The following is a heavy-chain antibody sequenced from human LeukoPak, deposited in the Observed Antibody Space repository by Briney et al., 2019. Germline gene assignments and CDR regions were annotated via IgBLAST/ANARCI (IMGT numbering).Heavy chain of an antibody. CDR3: GKNPNDSRGYTNFDY. J-gene: IGHJ4*02. D-gene: IGHD3-22*01. CDR1: GFTFSSYG. V-gene: IGHV3-30*02. CDR2: IRYDGSNK. Sequence: GGSLRLSCAASGFTFSSYGMHWVRQAPGKGLEWVAFIRYDGSNKYYADSVKGRFTISRDNSKNTLYLQMNSLRAEDTAVYYCGKNPNDSRGYTNFDYMGQETPVTVAT.